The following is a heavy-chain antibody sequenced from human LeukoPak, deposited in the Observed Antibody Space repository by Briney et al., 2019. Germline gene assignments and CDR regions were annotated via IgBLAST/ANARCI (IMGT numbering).Heavy chain of an antibody. D-gene: IGHD5-12*01. CDR3: ARDIRYGGYGSHP. Sequence: PSVTLSLIRAVSGDSHSSYYWSWVPQPSGKGLEWIGRIYPSEITNYNPALKRRFTTSVDTSKNQFSLKLRSVTAADTSVYYSARDIRYGGYGSHPWGQGTLVTVSS. CDR1: GDSHSSYY. V-gene: IGHV4-4*07. J-gene: IGHJ5*02. CDR2: IYPSEIT.